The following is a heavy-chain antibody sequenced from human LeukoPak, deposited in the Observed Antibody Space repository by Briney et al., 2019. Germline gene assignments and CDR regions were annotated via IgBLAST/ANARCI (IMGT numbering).Heavy chain of an antibody. CDR2: IWYDGSKK. J-gene: IGHJ4*02. D-gene: IGHD1-26*01. Sequence: GGSLRLSCAASGFTFSNYGLHWVRRAPGKGLEWVAVIWYDGSKKYYGDSVKGRVTISRDDSKNTLYLQMNSLRGEDTAVYYCARDLGTTNSYFDYWGQGATVTDSS. CDR3: ARDLGTTNSYFDY. CDR1: GFTFSNYG. V-gene: IGHV3-33*01.